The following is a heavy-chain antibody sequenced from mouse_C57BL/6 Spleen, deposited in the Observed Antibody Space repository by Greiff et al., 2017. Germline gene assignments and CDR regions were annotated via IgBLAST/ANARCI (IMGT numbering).Heavy chain of an antibody. V-gene: IGHV3-6*01. CDR3: AREGVYYGNYVDAWFAY. CDR1: CYSITSGYY. Sequence: EVKLEESGPGLVKPSQSLSLTCSVTCYSITSGYYWNWIRQFPGNKLEWMGYISYDGSNNYNPSLKNRISITRDTSKNQFFLKLNSVTTEDTATYYCAREGVYYGNYVDAWFAYWGQGTLVTVSA. CDR2: ISYDGSN. D-gene: IGHD2-1*01. J-gene: IGHJ3*01.